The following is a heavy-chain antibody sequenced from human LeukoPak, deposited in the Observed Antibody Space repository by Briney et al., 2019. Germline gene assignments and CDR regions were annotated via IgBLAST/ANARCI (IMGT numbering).Heavy chain of an antibody. V-gene: IGHV4-59*12. CDR3: ATTTGGSSHFDF. J-gene: IGHJ4*02. CDR1: GGSTSSYY. D-gene: IGHD2-15*01. Sequence: SETLSLTCTVSGGSTSSYYWSWIRQPPGKGLEWIGYIYYSGSTSYNPSLKSRVTISVDTSKNQFSLKLSSVTAVDTAVYYCATTTGGSSHFDFWGQGTLVTVSS. CDR2: IYYSGST.